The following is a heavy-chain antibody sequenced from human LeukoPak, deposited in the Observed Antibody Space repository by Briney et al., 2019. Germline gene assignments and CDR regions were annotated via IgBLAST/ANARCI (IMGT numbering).Heavy chain of an antibody. CDR2: INHSGST. D-gene: IGHD5-18*01. V-gene: IGHV4-34*01. J-gene: IGHJ4*02. CDR1: GGSFSGYY. CDR3: ARGTIQLDY. Sequence: SETLSLTXAVYGGSFSGYYWSWIRQPPGKGLEWIGEINHSGSTNYNPSLKSRVTISVDTSKNQFSLKLSSVTAADTAVYYCARGTIQLDYWGQGTLVTVSS.